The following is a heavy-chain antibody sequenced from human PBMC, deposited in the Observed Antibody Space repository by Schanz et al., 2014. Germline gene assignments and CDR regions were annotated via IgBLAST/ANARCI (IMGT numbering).Heavy chain of an antibody. CDR1: GFTFSNYW. V-gene: IGHV3-7*04. Sequence: EVQLVESGGGLVQPGGSLRLSCVASGFTFSNYWMTWVRQAPGKGLEWVANIKQDESEQYYVDCVKGRFTISRDNANIYLSIHMNSHRAEDTAVYYCVRDILHRVYDSGSPWGQGTLVTVSS. J-gene: IGHJ5*02. CDR3: VRDILHRVYDSGSP. CDR2: IKQDESEQ. D-gene: IGHD3-10*01.